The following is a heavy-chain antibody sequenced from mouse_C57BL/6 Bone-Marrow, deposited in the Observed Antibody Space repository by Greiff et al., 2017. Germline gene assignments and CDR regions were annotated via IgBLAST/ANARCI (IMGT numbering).Heavy chain of an antibody. CDR3: AKALYYYGSSYLAY. D-gene: IGHD1-1*01. CDR1: GFSLTSYG. J-gene: IGHJ3*01. Sequence: QVQLQQSGPGLVQPSQSLSITCTVSGFSLTSYGVHWVRQPPGKGLEWLGVIWSGGSTDYNAAFISRLSISKDNSKSQVFFKMNSLQADDTAIYYCAKALYYYGSSYLAYWGKGTLVTVSA. CDR2: IWSGGST. V-gene: IGHV2-4*01.